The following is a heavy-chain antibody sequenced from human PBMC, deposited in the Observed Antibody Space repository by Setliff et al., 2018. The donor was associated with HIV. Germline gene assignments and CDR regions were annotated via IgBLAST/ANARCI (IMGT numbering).Heavy chain of an antibody. V-gene: IGHV4-59*01. D-gene: IGHD1-26*01. CDR3: VRGDVAFLGVLSPLAV. J-gene: IGHJ3*01. CDR1: GGSISSYY. CDR2: LHYNGNT. Sequence: SETLSLTCTVSGGSISSYYWTWIRQPPGKGLEWIGYLHYNGNTNSNSSLKSRLTMSVDTSRNHFSLKLNSVTTEDTAVYFCVRGDVAFLGVLSPLAVWGQGTMVTVSS.